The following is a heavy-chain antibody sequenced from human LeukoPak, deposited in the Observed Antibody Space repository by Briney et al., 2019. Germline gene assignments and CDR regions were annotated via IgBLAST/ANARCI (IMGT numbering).Heavy chain of an antibody. CDR2: ISGSGGST. CDR1: GFTFSSYA. Sequence: PGGSLRLSCAASGFTFSSYAISWVRQAPGKGLEWVSAISGSGGSTYYADSVKGRFTISRDNSKNTLYLQMNSLRAEDTAVYYCAKDGMSCSGGSCGFLDYWGQGTLVTVSS. V-gene: IGHV3-23*01. CDR3: AKDGMSCSGGSCGFLDY. D-gene: IGHD2-15*01. J-gene: IGHJ4*02.